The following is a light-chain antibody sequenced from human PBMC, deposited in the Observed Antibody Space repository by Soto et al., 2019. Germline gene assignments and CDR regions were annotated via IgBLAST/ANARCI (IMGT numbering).Light chain of an antibody. J-gene: IGLJ2*01. CDR2: EVS. V-gene: IGLV2-8*01. CDR1: SSDVGSNDY. CDR3: SSHVGSLVV. Sequence: QSALTQPPSASGSPGQSVTVSCTGTSSDVGSNDYVSWYQQHPGKPPKLMIYEVSKRPSGVPDRFSGSKSGNTASLTVSGLQAEDEADYCCSSHVGSLVVFGGGTKLTLL.